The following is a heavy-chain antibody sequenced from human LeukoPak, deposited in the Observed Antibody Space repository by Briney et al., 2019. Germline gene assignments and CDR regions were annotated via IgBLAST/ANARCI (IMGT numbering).Heavy chain of an antibody. V-gene: IGHV3-9*01. J-gene: IGHJ4*02. CDR1: GFTFDDYA. Sequence: GGSLRLSCAASGFTFDDYAMHWVRQAPGKGLEWVSGISWNSGSIGYADSVKGRFTISRDNAKNSLYLQMNSLRAEDTALYYCAKLAAAGPFDYWGQGTLVTVSS. D-gene: IGHD6-13*01. CDR3: AKLAAAGPFDY. CDR2: ISWNSGSI.